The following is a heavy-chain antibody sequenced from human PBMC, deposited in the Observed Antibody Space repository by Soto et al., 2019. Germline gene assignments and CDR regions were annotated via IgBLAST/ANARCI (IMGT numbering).Heavy chain of an antibody. D-gene: IGHD6-19*01. V-gene: IGHV5-10-1*01. CDR3: ASLVGYSSACPHAREY. CDR2: IDPSDSYT. CDR1: GYSFTSYW. J-gene: IGHJ4*02. Sequence: GESLKISCKGSGYSFTSYWISCVRQIPGKGLEWMGRIDPSDSYTNYSPSFQGHVTISADKSISTAYLQWSSRKASDTAMYYCASLVGYSSACPHAREYWGQGNLVTVAS.